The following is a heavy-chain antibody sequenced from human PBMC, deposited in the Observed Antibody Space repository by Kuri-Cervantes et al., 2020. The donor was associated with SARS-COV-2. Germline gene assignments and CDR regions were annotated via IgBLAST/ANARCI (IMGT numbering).Heavy chain of an antibody. CDR1: GGSISSGYY. V-gene: IGHV4-38-2*02. J-gene: IGHJ4*02. Sequence: GSLRLSCTVSGGSISSGYYWGWIRQPPGKGLEWIGSIYHSGSTYYNPSLKSRVTISVDTSKNQFSLKLSSVTAADTAVYYCARRIITMVRGVIIDYFDYWGQGTLVTVSS. CDR3: ARRIITMVRGVIIDYFDY. D-gene: IGHD3-10*01. CDR2: IYHSGST.